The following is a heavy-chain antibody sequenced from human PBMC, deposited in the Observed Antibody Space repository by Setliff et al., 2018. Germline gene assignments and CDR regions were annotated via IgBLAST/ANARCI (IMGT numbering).Heavy chain of an antibody. CDR1: GYIFNTFG. Sequence: ASVKVSCKASGYIFNTFGISWVRRAPGQGLEWIGWISPYNGDTKYAQKLQGRVTLTTDTSTGTAYMEVRSLRSDDTAQYYCVRDRAAIVVGPPTAAFDIWGQGTMVTVSS. CDR2: ISPYNGDT. J-gene: IGHJ3*02. CDR3: VRDRAAIVVGPPTAAFDI. V-gene: IGHV1-18*01. D-gene: IGHD2-2*01.